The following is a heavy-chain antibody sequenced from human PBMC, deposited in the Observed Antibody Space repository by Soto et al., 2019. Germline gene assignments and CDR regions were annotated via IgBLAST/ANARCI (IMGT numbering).Heavy chain of an antibody. CDR2: ISYDGSNK. Sequence: QVQLVESGGGVVQPGRSLRLSCAASGFTFSSYGMHWVRQAPGKGLEWVAVISYDGSNKYYADSVKGRFTISRDNSKNTLYLQMNSLRAEDTAVYYCAKRGAVAGTVDYWSQGTLVTVSS. CDR3: AKRGAVAGTVDY. J-gene: IGHJ4*02. D-gene: IGHD6-19*01. V-gene: IGHV3-30*18. CDR1: GFTFSSYG.